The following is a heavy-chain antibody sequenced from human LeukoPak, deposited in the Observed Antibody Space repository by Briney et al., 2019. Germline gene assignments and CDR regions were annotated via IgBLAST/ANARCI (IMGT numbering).Heavy chain of an antibody. CDR2: ISAYNGNT. CDR3: VRGLRDRDAGDY. CDR1: GYTFINYG. J-gene: IGHJ4*02. Sequence: ASVKVSCKASGYTFINYGITWVRQAPGQGLEWMGWISAYNGNTNYAQKLQGRVTMTTDTSTSTAYMELRSLRSDDTAVYYCVRGLRDRDAGDYWGQGTLVTVSS. V-gene: IGHV1-18*01. D-gene: IGHD1-14*01.